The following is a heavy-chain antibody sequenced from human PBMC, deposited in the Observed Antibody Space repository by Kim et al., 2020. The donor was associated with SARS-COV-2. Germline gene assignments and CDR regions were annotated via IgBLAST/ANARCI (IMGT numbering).Heavy chain of an antibody. D-gene: IGHD3-10*01. Sequence: SETLSLTCTVSGDSISGSSYYWGWIRQSPVKGLEWIGSIYYDVNTYYNPSLKSRVTISVDTSKNQFSLKLSSVTAADTAVYYCARRMRGYGLDVWGQGTT. J-gene: IGHJ6*02. V-gene: IGHV4-39*01. CDR2: IYYDVNT. CDR3: ARRMRGYGLDV. CDR1: GDSISGSSYY.